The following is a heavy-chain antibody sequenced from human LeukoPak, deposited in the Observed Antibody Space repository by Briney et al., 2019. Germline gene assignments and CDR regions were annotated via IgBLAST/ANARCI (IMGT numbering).Heavy chain of an antibody. J-gene: IGHJ3*02. Sequence: SETLSLTCIVSGASISSSSYYSGWIRQSPGKGLEWIGSIYYSGSTYFNPSLKSRVTMSVDTSKNHFSLKLTSVTAADTAVYYSARHPGYYDSSGYYVSAFDIWGQGTMVTVSS. V-gene: IGHV4-39*01. D-gene: IGHD3-22*01. CDR3: ARHPGYYDSSGYYVSAFDI. CDR2: IYYSGST. CDR1: GASISSSSYY.